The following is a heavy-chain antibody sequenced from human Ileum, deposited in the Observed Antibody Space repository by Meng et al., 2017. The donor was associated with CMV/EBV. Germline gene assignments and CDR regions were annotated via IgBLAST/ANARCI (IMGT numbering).Heavy chain of an antibody. D-gene: IGHD6-19*01. J-gene: IGHJ4*02. V-gene: IGHV1-69*02. CDR3: ASAYTAVAGTDY. Sequence: SVKVSCKASGGTFSSYTISWVRQAPGQGLEWMGRIIPILGIANYAQKFQGRVTITADKSTSTAYVELSSLRSEDTAVYYCASAYTAVAGTDYWGQGTLVTVSS. CDR2: IIPILGIA. CDR1: GGTFSSYT.